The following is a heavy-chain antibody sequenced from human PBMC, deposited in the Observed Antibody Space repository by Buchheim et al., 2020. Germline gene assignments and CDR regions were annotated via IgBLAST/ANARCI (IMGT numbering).Heavy chain of an antibody. CDR3: ARDSPSRASSNWYFDL. V-gene: IGHV3-23*01. Sequence: EVQLLESGGGLVQPGGSLRLSCAASGFTFSNYGMSWVRQAPGKGLEWVSIITSGGGTYYADSVKGRFTISRDNAKNSLFLQMNSLRPEDTAVYYCARDSPSRASSNWYFDLWGRGTL. J-gene: IGHJ2*01. CDR1: GFTFSNYG. CDR2: IITSGGGT.